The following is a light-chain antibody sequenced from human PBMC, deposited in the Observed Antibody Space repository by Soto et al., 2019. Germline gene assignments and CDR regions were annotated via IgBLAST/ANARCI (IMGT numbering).Light chain of an antibody. CDR3: QSGVT. CDR1: QSISSW. CDR2: QAS. Sequence: DIQMTQSPSTLSASVGDRVTITCRASQSISSWLAGYQQKPGKAPKLLIYQASSLQSGVPSRFSGSGSGTEFTLALSSLQPDDFATYYCQSGVTFGGGTKVEIK. V-gene: IGKV1-5*03. J-gene: IGKJ4*01.